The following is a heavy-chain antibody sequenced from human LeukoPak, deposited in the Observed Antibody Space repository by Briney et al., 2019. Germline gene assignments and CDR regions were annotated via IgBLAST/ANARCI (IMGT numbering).Heavy chain of an antibody. J-gene: IGHJ3*02. CDR1: GGSFSGYY. D-gene: IGHD4-17*01. V-gene: IGHV4-34*01. Sequence: SETLSLTCAVYGGSFSGYYCSWIRQPPGKGLEWIGEIYHSGSTNYNPSLKSRVTISLDTSKNQFSLKLSSVTAADTAAYYCARGGDYGHAGVFDIWGQGTMVTVSS. CDR3: ARGGDYGHAGVFDI. CDR2: IYHSGST.